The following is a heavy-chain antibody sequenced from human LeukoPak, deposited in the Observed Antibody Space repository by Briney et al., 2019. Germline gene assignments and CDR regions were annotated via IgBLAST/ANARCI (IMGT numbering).Heavy chain of an antibody. V-gene: IGHV1-2*02. CDR2: INPNSGDT. D-gene: IGHD1-26*01. CDR3: ARGGVSWELLLDNAFDI. J-gene: IGHJ3*02. Sequence: ASVKVSCKASGYTFTGYFIHWVRQAPGQGLEWVGWINPNSGDTFYTPKLQGRVTLTRDTSITTAYMEVNSLRSDDTAVYYCARGGVSWELLLDNAFDIWAQGTMVTVSS. CDR1: GYTFTGYF.